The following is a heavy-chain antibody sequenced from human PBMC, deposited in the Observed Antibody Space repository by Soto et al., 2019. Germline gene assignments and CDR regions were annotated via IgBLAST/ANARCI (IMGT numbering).Heavy chain of an antibody. CDR2: VYSSGST. CDR3: ARRVQANSAVVQGNWLDP. J-gene: IGHJ5*02. D-gene: IGHD5-18*01. CDR1: GGSISSHS. Sequence: PSETLSLTCSVSGGSISSHSWNWIRQPPGRGLEWIGHVYSSGSTNYNPSLESRVTISVDTSKNQFSLKLTSLTAADTAVYYCARRVQANSAVVQGNWLDPWGQGTLVNVSS. V-gene: IGHV4-59*08.